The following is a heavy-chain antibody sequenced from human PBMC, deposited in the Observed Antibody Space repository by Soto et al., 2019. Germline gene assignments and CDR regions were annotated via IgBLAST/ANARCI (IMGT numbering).Heavy chain of an antibody. D-gene: IGHD2-15*01. J-gene: IGHJ4*02. Sequence: QVQLVQSGAEVKKPGSSVKVSCKASGGTFSSYAISWVRQAPGQGLEWMGGIIPIFGTANYAQKFQGRVTITADESTSTAYMELSSLRSEDTAVYYCASPHYCSGSSCYGDYFDYWGQGTLVTVSS. CDR3: ASPHYCSGSSCYGDYFDY. V-gene: IGHV1-69*12. CDR1: GGTFSSYA. CDR2: IIPIFGTA.